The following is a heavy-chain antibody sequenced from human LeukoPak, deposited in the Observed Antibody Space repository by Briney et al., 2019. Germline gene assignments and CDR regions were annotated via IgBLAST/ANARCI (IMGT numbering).Heavy chain of an antibody. D-gene: IGHD3-22*01. CDR2: IYTSGST. Sequence: SETLALPCTVSGGSISSYYWSWIRQPAGKGLEWIGRIYTSGSTNYNPSLKSRVTMSAVTSKNQFSLNLSSVTAADTAVYFCARAPHFFDISGSRYYFDYWGQGTLVTVSS. CDR3: ARAPHFFDISGSRYYFDY. CDR1: GGSISSYY. J-gene: IGHJ4*02. V-gene: IGHV4-4*07.